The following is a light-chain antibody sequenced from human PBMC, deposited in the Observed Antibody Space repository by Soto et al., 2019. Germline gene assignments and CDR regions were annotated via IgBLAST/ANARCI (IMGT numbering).Light chain of an antibody. V-gene: IGLV3-21*04. CDR3: QVWDSSSDDFV. Sequence: SYELTQPPSVSEAPGQTARITCGGNKIGSKSVHWYQQKAGQAPVVVISFDRDRPSGIPERFSGSNSGNTATLTISRVEAGDEADYYCQVWDSSSDDFVFGTGTKVTVL. CDR1: KIGSKS. J-gene: IGLJ1*01. CDR2: FDR.